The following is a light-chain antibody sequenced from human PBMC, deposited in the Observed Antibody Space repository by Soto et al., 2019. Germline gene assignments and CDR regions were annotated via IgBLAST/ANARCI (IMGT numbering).Light chain of an antibody. CDR3: QQYGSSGT. CDR1: QSVSSR. V-gene: IGKV3-20*01. CDR2: GAS. J-gene: IGKJ1*01. Sequence: EILMTESPCTLSLSPLERSTLSFRASQSVSSRLAWYQQKPGQAPRLLIYGASNRATGIPDRFSGSGSGTDFTLTISRLEPEDFAVYYCQQYGSSGTFGQGTKVDIK.